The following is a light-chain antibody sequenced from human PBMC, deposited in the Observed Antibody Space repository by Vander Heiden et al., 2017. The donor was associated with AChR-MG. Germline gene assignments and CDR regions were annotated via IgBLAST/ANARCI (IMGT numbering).Light chain of an antibody. V-gene: IGKV3D-15*01. CDR2: AAS. Sequence: EIVMTQSPATLSVSPGERVTLSCRASQSISSSLAWYQQKPGQAPRLLIYAASTRATGIPARFSGSGSGTDFTLTISSLQSEDFAVYYCQEYSDWPPLTFGGGTKVEIK. J-gene: IGKJ4*01. CDR1: QSISSS. CDR3: QEYSDWPPLT.